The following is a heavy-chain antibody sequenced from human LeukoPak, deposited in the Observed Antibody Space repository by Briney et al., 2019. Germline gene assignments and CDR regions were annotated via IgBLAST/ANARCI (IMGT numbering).Heavy chain of an antibody. J-gene: IGHJ6*03. CDR2: ESGSGRT. V-gene: IGHV3-23*01. CDR1: GFTVTSKS. CDR3: AKGGYSIAAYYYYYYMDV. Sequence: GRSLRLSRTASGFTVTSKSIRSVREDPVKGLLCGSAESGSGRTYYADSVRVRVTYSRDDSKSAGSLVINSLRAEDTAVYYCAKGGYSIAAYYYYYYMDVWGKGTTVTVSS. D-gene: IGHD6-25*01.